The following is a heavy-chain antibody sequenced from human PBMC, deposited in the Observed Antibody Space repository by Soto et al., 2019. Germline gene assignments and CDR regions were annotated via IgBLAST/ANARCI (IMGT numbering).Heavy chain of an antibody. CDR1: GGSFSGYY. CDR3: ARDGSGSYSYYYYGMDV. V-gene: IGHV4-34*01. CDR2: INHSGST. D-gene: IGHD3-10*01. Sequence: KTSETLSLTCAVYGGSFSGYYWSWIRQPPGKGLEWIGEINHSGSTNYNPSLKSRVTISVDTSKNQFSLKLSSVTAADTAVYYCARDGSGSYSYYYYGMDVWGQGTTVTVSS. J-gene: IGHJ6*02.